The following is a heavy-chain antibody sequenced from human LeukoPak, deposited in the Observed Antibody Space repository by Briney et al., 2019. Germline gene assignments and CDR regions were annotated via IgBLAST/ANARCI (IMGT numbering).Heavy chain of an antibody. CDR3: AREIYDYGDYRYAFDI. CDR1: GGSISSGDYY. Sequence: SETLSLTCTVSGGSISSGDYYWNWIRQPPGKGLEWIGYIYYSGSTYYNPSLKSRVTISVDTSKNQFSLKLSSVSAADTAVYYCAREIYDYGDYRYAFDIWGQGTMVTVSS. V-gene: IGHV4-30-4*08. CDR2: IYYSGST. D-gene: IGHD4-17*01. J-gene: IGHJ3*02.